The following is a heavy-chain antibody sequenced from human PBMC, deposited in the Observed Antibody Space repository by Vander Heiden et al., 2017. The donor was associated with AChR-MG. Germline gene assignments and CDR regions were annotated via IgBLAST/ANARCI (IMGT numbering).Heavy chain of an antibody. CDR1: GFTLCIYS. CDR2: ISYDGSNK. J-gene: IGHJ4*02. CDR3: ARTPPRDDENTPGEDY. D-gene: IGHD4-17*01. Sequence: QVQLVESGGGVVQPGRSLRLSCAAPGFTLCIYSLHWVRQAPGKGLEWVAVISYDGSNKYYADSGKGRFTISRDNSKNTLYLQMNSLRAEDTAVYYCARTPPRDDENTPGEDYWGQGTLVTVSS. V-gene: IGHV3-30-3*01.